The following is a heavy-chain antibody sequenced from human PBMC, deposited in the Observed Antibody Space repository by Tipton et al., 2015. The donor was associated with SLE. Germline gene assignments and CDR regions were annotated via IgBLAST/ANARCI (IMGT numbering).Heavy chain of an antibody. CDR2: INHSGRT. CDR3: AREVEGYSSDWYYYYYYMDV. CDR1: GGSLRDYY. Sequence: TLSLTCAVYGGSLRDYYWTWIRQSPGKGLEWIGEINHSGRTNYNSSLKSRVTISVDTSKNQFSLQLSSVTAADTAVYYCAREVEGYSSDWYYYYYYMDVWGKGTTVTVSS. D-gene: IGHD6-19*01. J-gene: IGHJ6*03. V-gene: IGHV4-34*01.